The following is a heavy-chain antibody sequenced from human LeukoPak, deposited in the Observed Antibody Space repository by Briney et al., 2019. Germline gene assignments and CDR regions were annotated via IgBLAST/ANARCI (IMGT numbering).Heavy chain of an antibody. CDR3: ARHMGLGYSYGYPYFDY. CDR2: IYYSGST. CDR1: GGSISSYY. V-gene: IGHV4-59*08. Sequence: SETLSLTCTVSGGSISSYYWSWIRQPPGKGLEWIGYIYYSGSTNYNPSLKSRVTISVDTSKNQFSLKLSSVTAADTAVYYCARHMGLGYSYGYPYFDYWGQGTLVTVST. J-gene: IGHJ4*02. D-gene: IGHD5-18*01.